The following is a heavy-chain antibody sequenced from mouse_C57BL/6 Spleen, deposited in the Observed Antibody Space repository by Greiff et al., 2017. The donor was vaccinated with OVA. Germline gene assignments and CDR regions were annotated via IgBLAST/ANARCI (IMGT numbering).Heavy chain of an antibody. D-gene: IGHD3-2*02. J-gene: IGHJ2*01. CDR3: ARHGLDSSGYVDYFDY. V-gene: IGHV5-6*01. CDR1: GFTFSSYG. CDR2: ISSGGSYT. Sequence: EVHLVESGGDLVKPGGSLKLSCAASGFTFSSYGMSWVRQTPDKRLEWVATISSGGSYTYYPDSVKGRFTISRDNAKNTLYLQMSSLKSEDTAMYYCARHGLDSSGYVDYFDYWGQGTTLTVSS.